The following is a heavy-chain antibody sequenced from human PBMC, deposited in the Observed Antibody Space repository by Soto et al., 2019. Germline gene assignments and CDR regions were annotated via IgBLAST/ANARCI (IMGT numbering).Heavy chain of an antibody. J-gene: IGHJ4*02. CDR1: GYTFTSYY. CDR3: ARGRGVAVAGTPRAPGACDY. CDR2: INPSGGST. V-gene: IGHV1-46*01. Sequence: GASVKVSCKASGYTFTSYYMHWVRQAPGQGLEWMGIINPSGGSTSYAQKFQGRVTMTRDTSTSTVYMELSSLRSEDTAVYYCARGRGVAVAGTPRAPGACDYWGQGTLVTVSS. D-gene: IGHD6-19*01.